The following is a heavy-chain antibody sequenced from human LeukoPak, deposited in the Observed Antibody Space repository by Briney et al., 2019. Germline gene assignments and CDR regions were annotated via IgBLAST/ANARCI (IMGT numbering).Heavy chain of an antibody. D-gene: IGHD1-1*01. CDR3: AKGIWRYNWNEDAFDI. CDR2: ISWNSGSI. V-gene: IGHV3-9*03. CDR1: GFTFDDYA. Sequence: PGGSLRLSCAASGFTFDDYAMHWVRQAPGKGLEWVSGISWNSGSIGYADSVKGRFTISRDNAKNSLYLQTNSLRAEDMALYYCAKGIWRYNWNEDAFDIWGQGTMVTVSS. J-gene: IGHJ3*02.